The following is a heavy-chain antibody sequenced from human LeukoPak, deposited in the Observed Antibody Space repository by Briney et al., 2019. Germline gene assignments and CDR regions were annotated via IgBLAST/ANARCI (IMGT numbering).Heavy chain of an antibody. D-gene: IGHD3-3*01. CDR1: GGSISSGGYY. CDR2: IYYSGST. J-gene: IGHJ6*02. CDR3: ARSLSYYDFWSGYQSYYYGMTS. V-gene: IGHV4-31*03. Sequence: SETLSLTCTVSGGSISSGGYYWSWIRQHPGKGLEWIGYIYYSGSTYYNPSLKSRVTISVDTSKNQFSLKLSSVTAADTAVYYCARSLSYYDFWSGYQSYYYGMTSGAKGPRSPSP.